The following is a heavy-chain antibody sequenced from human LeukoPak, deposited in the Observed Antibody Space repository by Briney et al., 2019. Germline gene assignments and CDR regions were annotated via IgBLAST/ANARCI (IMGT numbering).Heavy chain of an antibody. V-gene: IGHV3-66*01. Sequence: GGSLRLSCAASGFTVSSNYMSWVRQAPGKGLEWVSVIYSGGSTYYADSVKGRFTISRANSKNTLYLQMNSLRAEDTAVYYCAREIYDFWSGYYYGMDVWGQGTTVTVSS. CDR2: IYSGGST. D-gene: IGHD3-3*01. CDR3: AREIYDFWSGYYYGMDV. CDR1: GFTVSSNY. J-gene: IGHJ6*02.